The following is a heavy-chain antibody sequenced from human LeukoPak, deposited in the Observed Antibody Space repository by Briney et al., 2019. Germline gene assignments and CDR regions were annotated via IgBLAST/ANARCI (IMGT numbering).Heavy chain of an antibody. CDR2: INHSGST. Sequence: SETLSLTCAVYGGSFSGYYWSWIRQPPGKGLEWIGEINHSGSTNYNPSLKSRVTISVDTSKNQFSLKLSSVTAADTAVYYCARDPPSRGSIVGATRRFDYWGQGTLVTVSS. D-gene: IGHD1-26*01. CDR3: ARDPPSRGSIVGATRRFDY. J-gene: IGHJ4*02. V-gene: IGHV4-34*01. CDR1: GGSFSGYY.